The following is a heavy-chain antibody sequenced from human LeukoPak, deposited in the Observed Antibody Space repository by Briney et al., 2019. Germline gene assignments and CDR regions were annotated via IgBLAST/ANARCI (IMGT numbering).Heavy chain of an antibody. CDR1: GYTFTGYY. V-gene: IGHV1-2*02. CDR3: ASREDIVVVVAATPEASAFDI. Sequence: ASVKVSCKASGYTFTGYYMHWVRQAPGQGLEWMGWINPNSGGTNYAQKFRGRVAMTRDTSISTAYMELSRLRSDDTAVYYCASREDIVVVVAATPEASAFDIWGQGTMVTVSS. J-gene: IGHJ3*02. D-gene: IGHD2-15*01. CDR2: INPNSGGT.